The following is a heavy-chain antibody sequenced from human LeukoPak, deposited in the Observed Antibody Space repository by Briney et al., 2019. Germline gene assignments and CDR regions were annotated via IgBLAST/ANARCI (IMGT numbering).Heavy chain of an antibody. J-gene: IGHJ4*02. D-gene: IGHD6-6*01. V-gene: IGHV4-59*01. CDR3: ARGHSSSAFDY. CDR2: IYYSGST. CDR1: GGSISSYY. Sequence: PSETLSLTCAVSGGSISSYYWSWIRQPPGKGLEWIGYIYYSGSTNYNPSLKSRVTISVDTSKNQFSLKLSSVTAADTAVYYCARGHSSSAFDYWGQGTLVTVSS.